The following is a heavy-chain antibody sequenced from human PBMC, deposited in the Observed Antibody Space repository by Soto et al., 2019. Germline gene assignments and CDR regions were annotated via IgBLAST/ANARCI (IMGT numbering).Heavy chain of an antibody. J-gene: IGHJ5*01. Sequence: ASVKVSCKASGYTSADFGISWVRQAPGQGLEWMGWVSGNNGASNPAPKVQGRITMTLDTSTGVSYMALRSLRSDDTAIYYCVRDQKYFRVNGNWLDSWGQGNLVTVSS. CDR3: VRDQKYFRVNGNWLDS. CDR2: VSGNNGAS. CDR1: GYTSADFG. V-gene: IGHV1-18*04. D-gene: IGHD2-2*01.